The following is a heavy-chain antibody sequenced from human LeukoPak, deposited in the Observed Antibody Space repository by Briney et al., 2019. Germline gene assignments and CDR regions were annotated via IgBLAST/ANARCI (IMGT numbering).Heavy chain of an antibody. V-gene: IGHV4-34*01. J-gene: IGHJ4*02. CDR1: GGSFRGYY. Sequence: SETLSLTCAVYGGSFRGYYWSWIRQPPGKGLEWIGEINHSGSTNYNPSLKSRVTISVDTSKNQFSLKLSSVTAADTAVYSCARGRYGDHERYFDYWGQGTLVTVSS. CDR3: ARGRYGDHERYFDY. CDR2: INHSGST. D-gene: IGHD4-17*01.